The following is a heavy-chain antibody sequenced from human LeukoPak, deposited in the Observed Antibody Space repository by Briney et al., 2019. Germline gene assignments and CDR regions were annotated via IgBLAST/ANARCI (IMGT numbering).Heavy chain of an antibody. CDR2: IYYSGST. V-gene: IGHV4-59*08. D-gene: IGHD3-22*01. Sequence: TSETLSLTCTVSAGSISSYYWSWIRQPPGKGLEWIGYIYYSGSTNYNPSLKSRVTISLDTSKNQFSLKPSSVTAADTAVYYCARETYYYDSSGYTTLDYWGQGTLVTVSS. CDR3: ARETYYYDSSGYTTLDY. CDR1: AGSISSYY. J-gene: IGHJ4*02.